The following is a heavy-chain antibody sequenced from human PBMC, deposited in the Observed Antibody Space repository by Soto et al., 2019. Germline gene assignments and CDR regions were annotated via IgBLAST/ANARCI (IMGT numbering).Heavy chain of an antibody. V-gene: IGHV1-69*13. Sequence: GASVKVSCKASGGTFSSYAISWVRQAPGQGLEWMGGIIPIFGTANYAQKYQGRVTITADESTSTAYMELSSLRSEDTAVYYCARDRLPVDIVATYQRPGYYYYGMDVWGQGTTVTVSS. D-gene: IGHD5-12*01. CDR3: ARDRLPVDIVATYQRPGYYYYGMDV. J-gene: IGHJ6*02. CDR1: GGTFSSYA. CDR2: IIPIFGTA.